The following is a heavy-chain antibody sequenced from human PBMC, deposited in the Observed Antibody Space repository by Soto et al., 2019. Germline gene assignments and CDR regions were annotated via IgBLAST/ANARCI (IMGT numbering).Heavy chain of an antibody. CDR2: INPNSGGT. CDR1: GYTFTCYY. CDR3: ARDAGIAVAGREIGRFGMDV. D-gene: IGHD6-19*01. Sequence: ASVKVSCKASGYTFTCYYMHWVRQAPGQGLEWMGWINPNSGGTNYAQKFQGWVTMTRDTSISTAYMELSRLRSDDTAVYYCARDAGIAVAGREIGRFGMDVWGQGTTVTVSS. J-gene: IGHJ6*02. V-gene: IGHV1-2*04.